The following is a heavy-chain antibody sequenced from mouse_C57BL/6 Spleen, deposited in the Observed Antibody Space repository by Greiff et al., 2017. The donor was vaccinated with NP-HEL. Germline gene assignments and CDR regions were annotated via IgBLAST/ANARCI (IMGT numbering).Heavy chain of an antibody. CDR1: GFTFSNYW. V-gene: IGHV6-3*01. J-gene: IGHJ4*01. Sequence: EVQVVESGGGLVQPGGSMKLSCVASGFTFSNYWMNWVRQSPEKGLEWVAQIRLKSDNYATHYAESVKGRFTISRDDSKSSVYLQMNNLRAEDTGIYYCTGAYYEGAMDYWGQGTSVTVSS. D-gene: IGHD2-4*01. CDR2: IRLKSDNYAT. CDR3: TGAYYEGAMDY.